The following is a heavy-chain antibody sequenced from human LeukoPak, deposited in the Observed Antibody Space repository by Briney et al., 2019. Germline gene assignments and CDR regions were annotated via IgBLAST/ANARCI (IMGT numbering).Heavy chain of an antibody. CDR1: GGSITTYY. D-gene: IGHD3-3*01. Sequence: PSETLSLTCTVSGGSITTYYWSWIRQPPGKGLEWIGFIFYSGSTNYNPSLKSRVTISLNTSKTQFSLKPSSVTAADTAVYYCARGTFWSGYYHDYWGQGTLVTVSS. CDR3: ARGTFWSGYYHDY. J-gene: IGHJ4*02. V-gene: IGHV4-59*01. CDR2: IFYSGST.